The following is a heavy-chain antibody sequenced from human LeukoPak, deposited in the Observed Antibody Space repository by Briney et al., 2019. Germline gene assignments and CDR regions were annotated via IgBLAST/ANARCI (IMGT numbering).Heavy chain of an antibody. Sequence: SQTLSLTCTVSGGSVNSGSYYWNWIRQSAGKGLEWIGHIYTSGSTNCNPSLKSRVTISLDTSKNQFSLEVNSVTAADTAVYYFARCTSTSCYNFDYWGQGTLVTVSS. CDR1: GGSVNSGSYY. CDR2: IYTSGST. V-gene: IGHV4-61*09. CDR3: ARCTSTSCYNFDY. D-gene: IGHD2-2*02. J-gene: IGHJ4*02.